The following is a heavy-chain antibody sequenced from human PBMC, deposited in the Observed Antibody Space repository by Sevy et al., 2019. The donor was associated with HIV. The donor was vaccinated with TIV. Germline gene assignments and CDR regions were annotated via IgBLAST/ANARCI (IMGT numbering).Heavy chain of an antibody. CDR1: GFTFSSYW. J-gene: IGHJ3*02. D-gene: IGHD3-10*01. V-gene: IGHV3-7*01. CDR2: IKQDGSEK. Sequence: GGSLRLSCAASGFTFSSYWMSWVRQAPGKGLEWVANIKQDGSEKYYVDSVKGRFTISRDNAKNSLYLQMNSLRAEDTAGYYCARDIGDGYNEQPGINDAFDIWGQGTMVTVSS. CDR3: ARDIGDGYNEQPGINDAFDI.